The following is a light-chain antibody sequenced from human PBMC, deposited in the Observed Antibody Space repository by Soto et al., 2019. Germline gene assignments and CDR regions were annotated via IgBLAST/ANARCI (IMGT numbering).Light chain of an antibody. CDR2: AAS. CDR1: QSINSY. V-gene: IGKV1-39*01. CDR3: QQSYSSPPT. Sequence: DIQMTQSPSSLSASVGDSVTITCRASQSINSYLNWYQQKPGKAPQLLIYAASSLQSGVPSRFSGSRSGPDFTLTISSLQPEDFATYYCQQSYSSPPTFGQGTKVDIK. J-gene: IGKJ1*01.